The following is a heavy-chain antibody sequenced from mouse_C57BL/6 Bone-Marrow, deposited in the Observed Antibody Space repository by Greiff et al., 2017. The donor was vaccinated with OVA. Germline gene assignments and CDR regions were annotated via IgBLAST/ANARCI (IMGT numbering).Heavy chain of an antibody. Sequence: EVQLQQSGAELVRPGASVKLSCTASGFNIKDDYMHWVKQRPEQGLEWIGWIDTEHGDTEYASKFQGKATITADPSSNTAYLQLSSLTSEDTAVYYCTTDPSYWYFDYWGTGTTVTVSS. CDR1: GFNIKDDY. CDR2: IDTEHGDT. J-gene: IGHJ1*03. CDR3: TTDPSYWYFDY. V-gene: IGHV14-4*01. D-gene: IGHD2-10*02.